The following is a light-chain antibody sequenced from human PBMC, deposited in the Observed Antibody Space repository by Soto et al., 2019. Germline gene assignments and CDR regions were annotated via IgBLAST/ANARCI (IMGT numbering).Light chain of an antibody. CDR2: EDN. CDR1: SSDVGNHNL. CDR3: CSYAGSSAFVV. V-gene: IGLV2-23*02. J-gene: IGLJ2*01. Sequence: QSALTQPASXXXXXXXXXXXSCTATSSDVGNHNLVSWYQQHPGKAPTLMIYEDNKRPSGVSNRFSASKSGYTASLTISGLQAEDEADYHCCSYAGSSAFVVFGGGTKLTVL.